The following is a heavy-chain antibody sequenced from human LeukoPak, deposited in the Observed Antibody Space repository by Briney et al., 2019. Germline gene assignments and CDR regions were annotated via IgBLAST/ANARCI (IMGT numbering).Heavy chain of an antibody. CDR3: ARQMPPQYWNLFYWYFDL. CDR1: GGSISSSSYY. Sequence: PSETLSLTCTVSGGSISSSSYYWGWIRQPPGKGLEWIGYIYYSGSTNYNPSLKSRVTISVDTSKNQFSLKLSSVTAADTAVYYCARQMPPQYWNLFYWYFDLWGRGTLVTVSS. CDR2: IYYSGST. J-gene: IGHJ2*01. V-gene: IGHV4-61*05. D-gene: IGHD1-1*01.